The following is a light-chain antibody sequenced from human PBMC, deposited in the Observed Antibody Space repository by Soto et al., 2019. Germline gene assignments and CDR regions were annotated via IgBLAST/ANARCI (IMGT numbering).Light chain of an antibody. CDR1: QGIRSS. CDR3: QQLNLYPPFT. Sequence: DLQLTQSPSFLSASVGDRVTITCRASQGIRSSLAWYQQRPGKAPKLLIYAASTLQSGVPSRFSGSGSGTEFTLTISSLQPEDFATYYCQQLNLYPPFTFGQGTRWIS. CDR2: AAS. J-gene: IGKJ2*01. V-gene: IGKV1-9*01.